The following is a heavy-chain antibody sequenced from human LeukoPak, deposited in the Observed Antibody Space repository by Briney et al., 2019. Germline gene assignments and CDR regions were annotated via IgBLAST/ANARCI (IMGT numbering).Heavy chain of an antibody. CDR3: AREDDYYDSSGYYSRAVDY. V-gene: IGHV1-2*02. J-gene: IGHJ4*02. Sequence: GSVKVSCKASGYAFTGYYMHWVRQAPGQGLEWMGWVNPNSGGTNYAQKFQGRVTMTRDTSISTAYMELSRLRSDDTAVYYCAREDDYYDSSGYYSRAVDYWGQGTLVTVSS. CDR2: VNPNSGGT. CDR1: GYAFTGYY. D-gene: IGHD3-22*01.